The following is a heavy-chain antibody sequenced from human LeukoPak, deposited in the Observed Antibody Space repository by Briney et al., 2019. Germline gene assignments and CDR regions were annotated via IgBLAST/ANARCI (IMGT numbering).Heavy chain of an antibody. J-gene: IGHJ4*02. CDR2: IDPSDSYT. CDR3: ARHRYCSSTSCSYFGY. D-gene: IGHD2-2*01. CDR1: GYSFTSYW. Sequence: GESLKISCKGSGYSFTSYWISWVRQMPGKGLEWMGRIDPSDSYTNHSPSFQGHVTISADKSISTAYLQWSSLKASDTAMYYCARHRYCSSTSCSYFGYWGQGTLVTVSS. V-gene: IGHV5-10-1*01.